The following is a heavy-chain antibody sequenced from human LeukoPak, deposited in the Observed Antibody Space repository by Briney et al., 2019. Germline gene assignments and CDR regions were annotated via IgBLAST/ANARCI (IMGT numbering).Heavy chain of an antibody. V-gene: IGHV4-34*01. J-gene: IGHJ5*02. CDR1: GGSFSGYY. CDR3: ARARDIVVVPAIRWGWFDP. D-gene: IGHD2-2*01. Sequence: SETLSLTCVVYGGSFSGYYWSWIRQPPGKGLEWIGEINHSGSTNYNPSLKSRVTISVDTSKNQFSLKLSSVTAADTAVYYCARARDIVVVPAIRWGWFDPWGQGTLVTVSS. CDR2: INHSGST.